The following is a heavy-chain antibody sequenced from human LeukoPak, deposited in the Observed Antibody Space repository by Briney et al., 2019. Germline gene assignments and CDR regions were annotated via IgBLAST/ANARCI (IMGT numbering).Heavy chain of an antibody. J-gene: IGHJ6*03. CDR2: INPNSGGT. V-gene: IGHV1-2*02. CDR1: GYTFTGYY. CDR3: ARVPRVGVPYYYYMDV. Sequence: ASVKVSCKASGYTFTGYYMHWVRQAPGQGLEWMGWINPNSGGTNYAQKFQGRVTMTRDTSISTAYMELSRLRSDDTAVYYCARVPRVGVPYYYYMDVWGKGTTVTVSS. D-gene: IGHD1-26*01.